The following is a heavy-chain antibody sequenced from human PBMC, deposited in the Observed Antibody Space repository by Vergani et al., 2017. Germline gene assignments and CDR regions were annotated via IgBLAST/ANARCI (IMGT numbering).Heavy chain of an antibody. CDR1: GFTFSSYA. D-gene: IGHD1-14*01. V-gene: IGHV3-23*01. CDR2: ISGSGGSI. CDR3: AREPGFRGPNWFGP. J-gene: IGHJ5*02. Sequence: EVQLLESGGGLVQPGGSLRLSCAASGFTFSSYAMSWVRQAPGKGLEWVSAISGSGGSIGYADSVKGRFTISRDNAKNSLYLQMNSLRAEDTALYYCAREPGFRGPNWFGPWGPGTLVTVSS.